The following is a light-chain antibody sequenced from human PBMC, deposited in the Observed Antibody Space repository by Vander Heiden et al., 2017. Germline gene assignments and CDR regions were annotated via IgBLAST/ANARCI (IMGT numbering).Light chain of an antibody. CDR3: QSYDSSLSGSV. Sequence: QSVLTQPPSVSAAPGHMVTISCTGSSSNIRAGYDVLCYQQQPGTTPTLLIYGNSNRPPGVPDRCSGSKSGASAALAITGRQADDEDDYYCQSYDSSLSGSVFGGGTKLTVL. CDR1: SSNIRAGYD. CDR2: GNS. V-gene: IGLV1-40*01. J-gene: IGLJ3*02.